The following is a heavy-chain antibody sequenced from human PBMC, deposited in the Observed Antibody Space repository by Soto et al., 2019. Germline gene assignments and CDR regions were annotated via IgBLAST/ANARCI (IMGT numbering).Heavy chain of an antibody. CDR1: GYTFTGFY. V-gene: IGHV1-2*02. CDR3: ARDPGPYGDYSY. Sequence: GASVKVSCKASGYTFTGFYMHWVRQAPGQGLEWMGWINPNNGGTNYVQKFQDRVTMTRDTSITTAYMELSGLRSGDTAVYYCARDPGPYGDYSYWGQGTLVTVSS. D-gene: IGHD4-17*01. J-gene: IGHJ4*02. CDR2: INPNNGGT.